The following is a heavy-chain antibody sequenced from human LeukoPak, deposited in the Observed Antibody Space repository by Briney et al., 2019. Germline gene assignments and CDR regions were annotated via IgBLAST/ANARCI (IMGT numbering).Heavy chain of an antibody. Sequence: GASVKVSCKASGGTFSSYAISWVRQAPGQGLEWMGGIIPIFGTANYAQKFQGRVTITADESTSTAYMELSSLRSEDTAVYYCARDLKVRGRFDYWGQGTLVTVSS. J-gene: IGHJ4*02. D-gene: IGHD3-10*01. V-gene: IGHV1-69*13. CDR1: GGTFSSYA. CDR3: ARDLKVRGRFDY. CDR2: IIPIFGTA.